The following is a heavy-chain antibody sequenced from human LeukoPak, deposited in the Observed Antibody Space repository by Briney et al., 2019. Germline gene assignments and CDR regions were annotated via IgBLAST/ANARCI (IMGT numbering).Heavy chain of an antibody. CDR2: IWYDGSNK. CDR3: ARWGYSYGYYFDY. Sequence: ARSLRLSCAASGFTFSSYGMHWVRQAPGKGLEWVAVIWYDGSNKYYADSVKGRFTISRDNSKNTLYLQMNSLRAEDTAVYYCARWGYSYGYYFDYWGQRTLVTVSS. V-gene: IGHV3-33*01. D-gene: IGHD5-18*01. J-gene: IGHJ4*02. CDR1: GFTFSSYG.